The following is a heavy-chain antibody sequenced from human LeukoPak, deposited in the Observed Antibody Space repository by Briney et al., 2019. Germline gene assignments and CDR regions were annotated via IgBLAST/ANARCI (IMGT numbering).Heavy chain of an antibody. CDR3: ARGPVTARSNAFDI. Sequence: PETLSLTCSVSGGSISGYYWSWIRQPAGKELEWIGRIFNSENTNYNPSLKSRITMSVDPSKNQFSLKLSSVTAADTAVYYCARGPVTARSNAFDIWGQGTMVTVSS. V-gene: IGHV4-4*07. D-gene: IGHD6-6*01. CDR1: GGSISGYY. J-gene: IGHJ3*02. CDR2: IFNSENT.